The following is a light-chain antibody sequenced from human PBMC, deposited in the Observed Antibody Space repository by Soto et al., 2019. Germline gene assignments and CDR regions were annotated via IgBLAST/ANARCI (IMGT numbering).Light chain of an antibody. V-gene: IGKV3-15*01. J-gene: IGKJ1*01. Sequence: IVMTQSPVTLSVSPGERATLSCTASQSVNNNVAWYQQKPGHTPRLLIYDASTRATGIPARFSGSGSGTEFTLTISSLQSEDFAVYYCQQYNNWPPWTFGQGTKVDIK. CDR1: QSVNNN. CDR3: QQYNNWPPWT. CDR2: DAS.